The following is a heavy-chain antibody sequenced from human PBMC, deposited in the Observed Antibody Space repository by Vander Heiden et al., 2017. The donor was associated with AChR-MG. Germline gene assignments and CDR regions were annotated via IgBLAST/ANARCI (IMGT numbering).Heavy chain of an antibody. J-gene: IGHJ6*03. CDR1: GGSCSGYY. D-gene: IGHD3-3*01. CDR3: ARGVFTIWSGYYYMDV. CDR2: INHSGST. Sequence: QVQLQQWGAGLLKPSETLSLTCAVSGGSCSGYYWGGIRQPPGKGLEWIGEINHSGSTNYNPSLKSRVTISVDTSKNQFSLKLSSVTAADTAVYYCARGVFTIWSGYYYMDVWGKGTTVTVSS. V-gene: IGHV4-34*01.